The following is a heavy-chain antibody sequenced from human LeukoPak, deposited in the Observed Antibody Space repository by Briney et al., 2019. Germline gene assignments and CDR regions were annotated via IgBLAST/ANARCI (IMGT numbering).Heavy chain of an antibody. D-gene: IGHD6-19*01. CDR2: INHSGST. CDR3: ARTRGSGCAIRRYFDY. CDR1: GGSFSGYY. V-gene: IGHV4-34*01. Sequence: SETLSLTCAVYGGSFSGYYWSWIRQPPGKGLEWIGDINHSGSTNYNPSLKSRATISVDTSKNQFSLKLSSVTAADAAVYYCARTRGSGCAIRRYFDYGGQGTLVTVPS. J-gene: IGHJ4*02.